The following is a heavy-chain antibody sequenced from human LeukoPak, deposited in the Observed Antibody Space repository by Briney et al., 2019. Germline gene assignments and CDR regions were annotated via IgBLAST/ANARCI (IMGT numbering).Heavy chain of an antibody. V-gene: IGHV4-61*01. CDR3: ARVYAPYSSNHFDY. CDR2: IYYSGST. J-gene: IGHJ4*02. Sequence: SETLSLTCTVSGGSISSSSYYWSWIRQPPGKGLEWIGYIYYSGSTNYNPSLKSRVTRSVDTSKNQFSLKLSSVTAADTAVYYCARVYAPYSSNHFDYWGQGTLVTVSS. D-gene: IGHD6-13*01. CDR1: GGSISSSSYY.